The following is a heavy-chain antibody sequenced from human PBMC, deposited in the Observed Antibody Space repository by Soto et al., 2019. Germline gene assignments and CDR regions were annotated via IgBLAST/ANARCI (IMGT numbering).Heavy chain of an antibody. D-gene: IGHD1-7*01. CDR2: ISYDGSNK. Sequence: QVQLVESGGGVVQPGRSLRLSCAASGFTFSSYAMHWVRQAPGQGLEWVALISYDGSNKYYADSVKGRFTIARDNSKNTLYLQMNSLRPEDTAVYHCARDQGGTTLCYHGMDVGGQGTTVTVSS. J-gene: IGHJ6*02. CDR1: GFTFSSYA. CDR3: ARDQGGTTLCYHGMDV. V-gene: IGHV3-30-3*01.